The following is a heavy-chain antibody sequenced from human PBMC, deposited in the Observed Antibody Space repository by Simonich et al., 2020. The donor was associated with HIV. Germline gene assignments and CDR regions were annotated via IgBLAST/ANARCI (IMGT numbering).Heavy chain of an antibody. D-gene: IGHD5-18*01. CDR1: GGSISSYY. V-gene: IGHV4-59*08. J-gene: IGHJ4*02. CDR3: ARHSQYNYGYSGFDS. CDR2: IYYSGST. Sequence: QVQLQESGPGLVKPSETLSLTCTVSGGSISSYYWSWIRQPPGKGLEWIGYIYYSGSTHYNPSLKSRVTISVDTSKNQFSLKLSSVTAADTALYYCARHSQYNYGYSGFDSWGQGTRVTVSS.